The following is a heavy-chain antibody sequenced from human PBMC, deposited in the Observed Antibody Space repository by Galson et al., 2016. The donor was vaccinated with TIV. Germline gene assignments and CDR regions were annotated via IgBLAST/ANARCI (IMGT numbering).Heavy chain of an antibody. CDR2: VDPDNGET. CDR3: ARAEWISSWRVDP. J-gene: IGHJ5*02. V-gene: IGHV1-69-2*01. CDR1: GYIFTERF. D-gene: IGHD6-13*01. Sequence: VKVSCKVSGYIFTERFIHWVRQAPGERPEWVGRVDPDNGETLYAEKSQGRVTMAADTSGDTAFMELSNLRSEDTAVYYCARAEWISSWRVDPWGQGTLVTVSS.